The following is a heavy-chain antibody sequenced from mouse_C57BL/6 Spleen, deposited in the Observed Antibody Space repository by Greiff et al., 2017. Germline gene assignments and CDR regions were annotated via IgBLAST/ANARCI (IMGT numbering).Heavy chain of an antibody. J-gene: IGHJ4*01. CDR1: GYAFSSYW. CDR2: IFPGGGDT. D-gene: IGHD2-3*01. Sequence: QVQLQESGAELVKPGASVKLSCKASGYAFSSYWMNWVKQRPGQGLEWLGQIFPGGGDTNYNGKFKGKATLTAAKASSTAYMQLSSLTSEDSAVYFCARYEPYNAMDYWGQGTSVTVSS. CDR3: ARYEPYNAMDY. V-gene: IGHV1-80*01.